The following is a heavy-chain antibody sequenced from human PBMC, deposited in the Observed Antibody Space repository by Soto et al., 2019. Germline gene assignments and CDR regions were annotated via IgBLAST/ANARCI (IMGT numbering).Heavy chain of an antibody. V-gene: IGHV3-21*01. J-gene: IGHJ1*01. Sequence: GGSLRLSCAASGFTFNMYNMNWVRQAPGKGLEWVSSITSGSYIFYADSVKGRFTISRDNAKSSLYLQMNSLRAEDTAIYYCARDNSRDGYNYGGWGQ. CDR3: ARDNSRDGYNYGG. CDR1: GFTFNMYN. D-gene: IGHD5-12*01. CDR2: ITSGSYI.